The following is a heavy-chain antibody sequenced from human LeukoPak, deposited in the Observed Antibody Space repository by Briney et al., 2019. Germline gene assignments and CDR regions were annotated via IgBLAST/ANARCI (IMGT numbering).Heavy chain of an antibody. Sequence: GGSLRLSCAASGFTFSDTAINWVRQASGKGLEWVGRIRSKANSYATAYAASVKGRFTISRDDSKNTAHLQMNSLKTEDTAVYYCTVAIDYWGQGTMVTVSS. CDR2: IRSKANSYAT. V-gene: IGHV3-73*01. CDR1: GFTFSDTA. CDR3: TVAIDY. J-gene: IGHJ4*02. D-gene: IGHD5-12*01.